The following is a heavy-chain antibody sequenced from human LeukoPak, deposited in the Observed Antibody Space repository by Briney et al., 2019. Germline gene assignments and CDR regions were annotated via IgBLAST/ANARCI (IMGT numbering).Heavy chain of an antibody. D-gene: IGHD3-10*01. CDR3: AREGYYYGSGSYYYYYMDV. CDR1: GFTFSSYA. Sequence: GGSLRLSCAASGFTFSSYAMNWVRQAPGKGLEWVAVISYDGSNKYYADSVKGRFTISRDNAKNSLYLQMNSLRAEDTAVYYCAREGYYYGSGSYYYYYMDVWGKGTTVTVSS. CDR2: ISYDGSNK. J-gene: IGHJ6*03. V-gene: IGHV3-30*04.